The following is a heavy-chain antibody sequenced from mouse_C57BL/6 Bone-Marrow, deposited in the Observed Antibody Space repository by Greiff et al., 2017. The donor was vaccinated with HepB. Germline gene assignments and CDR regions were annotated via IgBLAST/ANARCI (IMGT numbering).Heavy chain of an antibody. CDR2: IDPSDSYT. J-gene: IGHJ3*01. D-gene: IGHD3-2*02. CDR3: ARGLRLLFAY. Sequence: QVHVKQPGAELVKPGASVKLSCKASGYTFTSYWMQWVKQRPGQGLEWIGEIDPSDSYTNYNQKFKGKATLTVDTSSSTAYMQLSSLTSEDSAVYYCARGLRLLFAYWGQGTLVTVSA. CDR1: GYTFTSYW. V-gene: IGHV1-50*01.